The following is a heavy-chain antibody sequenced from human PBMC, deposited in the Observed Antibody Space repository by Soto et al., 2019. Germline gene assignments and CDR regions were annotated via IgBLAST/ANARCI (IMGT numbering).Heavy chain of an antibody. V-gene: IGHV1-18*01. D-gene: IGHD3-16*02. J-gene: IGHJ4*02. CDR3: ARENYGAWGSYRYKFDY. Sequence: ASVKVSCKASGYTFTSYGISWVRQAPGQGLEWMGWISAYNGNTNYAQKLQGRVTMTTDTSTSTAYMELRSLRSDDTAVYYCARENYGAWGSYRYKFDYWGQGTLDTVSS. CDR2: ISAYNGNT. CDR1: GYTFTSYG.